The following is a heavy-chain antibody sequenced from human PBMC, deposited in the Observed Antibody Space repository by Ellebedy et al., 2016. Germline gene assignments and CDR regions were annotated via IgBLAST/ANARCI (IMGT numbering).Heavy chain of an antibody. J-gene: IGHJ2*01. V-gene: IGHV4-39*01. CDR1: GDSISGSSYY. CDR3: GGGLVATRYWYFNL. Sequence: GSLRLSCTVSGDSISGSSYYWGWIRQPPGKGLEWIGSIYYSGRTYYNPSLQSRVTISVDTSSIQFSLKMSSVSAADTAVYYCGGGLVATRYWYFNLWGRGTLVTVSS. CDR2: IYYSGRT. D-gene: IGHD5-12*01.